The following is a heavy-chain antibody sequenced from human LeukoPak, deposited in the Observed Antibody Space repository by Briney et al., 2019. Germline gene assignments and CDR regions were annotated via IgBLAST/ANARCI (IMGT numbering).Heavy chain of an antibody. CDR2: ISYDGSNK. D-gene: IGHD3-10*01. CDR1: GITLSIYD. V-gene: IGHV3-30-3*01. Sequence: GGSLRLSRAASGITLSIYDVHWVRQAPGKALECVAVISYDGSNKYYADSVKGRFTISRDNSKNSLDLQMNSLRAEDTAVYYCAKDRGVWAFDIWGQGTMVTVSS. J-gene: IGHJ3*02. CDR3: AKDRGVWAFDI.